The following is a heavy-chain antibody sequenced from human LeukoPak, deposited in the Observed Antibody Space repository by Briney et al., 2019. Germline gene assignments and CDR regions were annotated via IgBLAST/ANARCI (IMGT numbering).Heavy chain of an antibody. D-gene: IGHD6-13*01. CDR3: ARDSRYSSSWYRPRYYFDY. J-gene: IGHJ4*02. V-gene: IGHV4-61*02. Sequence: SQTLSLTCTVSGGSISSGSYYWSWTRQPAGKGLEWIGRIYTSGSTNYNPSLKSRVTISVDTSKNQFSLKLSSVTAADTAVYYCARDSRYSSSWYRPRYYFDYWGQGTLVTVSS. CDR2: IYTSGST. CDR1: GGSISSGSYY.